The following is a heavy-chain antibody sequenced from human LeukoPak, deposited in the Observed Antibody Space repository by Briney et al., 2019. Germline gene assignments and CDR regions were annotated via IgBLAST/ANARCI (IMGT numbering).Heavy chain of an antibody. CDR2: IKQDGSEK. Sequence: GGSLRLSCAASGFTFSSYWMSWVRRAPGKGLEWVANIKQDGSEKYYVDSVKGRLTISRDNAMNSLYLQMNSLRAEDTAVYYCARLRGSYSSDYWGQATLVTVSS. CDR3: ARLRGSYSSDY. J-gene: IGHJ4*02. CDR1: GFTFSSYW. V-gene: IGHV3-7*01. D-gene: IGHD1-26*01.